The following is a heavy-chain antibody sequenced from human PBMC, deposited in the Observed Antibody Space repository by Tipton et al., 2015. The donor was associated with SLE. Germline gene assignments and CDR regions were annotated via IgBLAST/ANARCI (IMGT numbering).Heavy chain of an antibody. V-gene: IGHV4-34*01. Sequence: TLSLTCAVYGGSFTSYYWSWIRQPPEKGLEWLGEINHSGSTNYNPSLKSRVTISVDTSKNQFSLKLSSVTAADTAVYYCARRGGGLRVVVVAATRGSSAFDIWGQGTMVTVSS. CDR3: ARRGGGLRVVVVAATRGSSAFDI. J-gene: IGHJ3*02. CDR2: INHSGST. D-gene: IGHD2-15*01. CDR1: GGSFTSYY.